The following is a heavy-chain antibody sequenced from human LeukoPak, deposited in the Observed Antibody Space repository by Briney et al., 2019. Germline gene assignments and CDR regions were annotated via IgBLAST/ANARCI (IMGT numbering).Heavy chain of an antibody. J-gene: IGHJ6*02. CDR1: GLSLSDYW. V-gene: IGHV3-74*03. D-gene: IGHD5-12*01. Sequence: PGGSLTLSCAAPGLSLSDYWMHWVRHGPGKGLVHVSRIENEGSRTVYADSVKGRFTISRDDAKNTMYLQINSLRAEDTAVYYCTRGGHKLDIETTRYYYGVDVGGQGTTVTVSS. CDR3: TRGGHKLDIETTRYYYGVDV. CDR2: IENEGSRT.